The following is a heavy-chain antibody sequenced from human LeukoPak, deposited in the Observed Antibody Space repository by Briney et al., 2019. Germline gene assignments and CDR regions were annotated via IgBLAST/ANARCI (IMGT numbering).Heavy chain of an antibody. CDR2: IIPILGIA. D-gene: IGHD4-17*01. Sequence: GASVKVSCKASGGTFSSYAISWVRQAPGQGLEWMGRIIPILGIANYAQKFQGRVTITADKSTSTAYMELSSLRSDDTAVYYCASQMTTASLYYYGMDVWGQGTTVTVSS. CDR1: GGTFSSYA. CDR3: ASQMTTASLYYYGMDV. J-gene: IGHJ6*02. V-gene: IGHV1-69*04.